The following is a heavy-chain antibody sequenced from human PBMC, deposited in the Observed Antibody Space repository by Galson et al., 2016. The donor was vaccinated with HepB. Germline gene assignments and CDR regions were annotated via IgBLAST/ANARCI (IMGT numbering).Heavy chain of an antibody. CDR1: GVSISSYY. V-gene: IGHV4-59*01. D-gene: IGHD6-13*01. CDR2: FYYSGST. J-gene: IGHJ5*02. Sequence: ETLSLTCTVSGVSISSYYWSWIRPPPGKGLEWIGYFYYSGSTDYNPSLKSRVTISVDTSKNQFSLKLSSVTAADTAVNYCARGGGAAAAKRNWFDPWGQGTLVTVSS. CDR3: ARGGGAAAAKRNWFDP.